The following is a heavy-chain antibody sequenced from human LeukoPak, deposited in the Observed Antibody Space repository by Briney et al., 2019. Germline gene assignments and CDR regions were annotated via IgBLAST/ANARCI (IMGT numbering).Heavy chain of an antibody. J-gene: IGHJ4*02. D-gene: IGHD6-13*01. Sequence: GGSLRLSCAASGFTFNRYWMHWVRQVPGKGLVWVSRINSDGSPTTYADSVKGRFTISRDNARNTLYLQMNSLRAEDTAVYYCVKPRKYTTNWSFDYWGQGTLVTVSS. CDR3: VKPRKYTTNWSFDY. V-gene: IGHV3-74*01. CDR2: INSDGSPT. CDR1: GFTFNRYW.